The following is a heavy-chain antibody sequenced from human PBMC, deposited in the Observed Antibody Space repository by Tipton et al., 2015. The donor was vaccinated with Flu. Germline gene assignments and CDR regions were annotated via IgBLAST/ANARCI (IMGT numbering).Heavy chain of an antibody. CDR1: GYDFITYG. CDR2: ISGYNANT. V-gene: IGHV1-18*01. D-gene: IGHD2-2*02. CDR3: ARHGYCSRTSCYNHYYYGMDV. Sequence: QMQLVQSGAEVRKPGASVKVSCKASGYDFITYGIGWVRQAPGQGLEWMGWISGYNANTNYAQELLGRVTMTRDTSTSTAYMELRSLKSDDTAVYYCARHGYCSRTSCYNHYYYGMDVWGQGTTVTVSS. J-gene: IGHJ6*02.